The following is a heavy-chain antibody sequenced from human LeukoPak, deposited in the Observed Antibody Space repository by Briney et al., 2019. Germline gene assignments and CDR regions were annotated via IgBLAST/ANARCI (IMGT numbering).Heavy chain of an antibody. D-gene: IGHD6-13*01. Sequence: PGGSLRLSCAASGFTFSSYSMNWVRQAPGKGLEWVSSISSSSSYIYYADSVKGRFTISRDNAKNSLYLQMNSPRAEDTAVYYCARDPHYSSSWYLSSSHFDYWGQGTLVTVSS. CDR1: GFTFSSYS. CDR3: ARDPHYSSSWYLSSSHFDY. V-gene: IGHV3-21*01. J-gene: IGHJ4*02. CDR2: ISSSSSYI.